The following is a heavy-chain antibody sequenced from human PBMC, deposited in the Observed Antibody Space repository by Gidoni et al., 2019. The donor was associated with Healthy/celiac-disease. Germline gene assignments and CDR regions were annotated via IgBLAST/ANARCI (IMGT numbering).Heavy chain of an antibody. D-gene: IGHD6-13*01. Sequence: EVQLVESGGGLVKPGGSLRLSCADSAFTFSSYSMNWVLQAPGKGLEWVSSISSSSSYIYYADSVKGRFTISRDNAKNSLYLQMNSLRAEDTAVYYCARALGGIAAAGTLSWGQGTLVNVSS. CDR2: ISSSSSYI. J-gene: IGHJ4*02. V-gene: IGHV3-21*01. CDR1: AFTFSSYS. CDR3: ARALGGIAAAGTLS.